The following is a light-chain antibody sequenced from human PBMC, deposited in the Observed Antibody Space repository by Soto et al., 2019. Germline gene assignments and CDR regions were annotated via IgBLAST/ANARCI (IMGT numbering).Light chain of an antibody. CDR3: QQYNNWPRT. V-gene: IGKV3-15*01. Sequence: EIVMTQSPAALSVSPGDAATLSCRASQSVHSRLAWYQQKPGQAPRLLIYGASTRATGTPPRFSGSGSGTEFTLTISSLQSEDFAVYYCQQYNNWPRTFGQGTKVDIK. CDR2: GAS. J-gene: IGKJ1*01. CDR1: QSVHSR.